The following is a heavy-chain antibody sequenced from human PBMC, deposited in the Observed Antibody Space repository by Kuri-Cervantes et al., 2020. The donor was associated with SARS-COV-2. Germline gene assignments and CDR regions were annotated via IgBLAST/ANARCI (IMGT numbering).Heavy chain of an antibody. Sequence: GESLKISCAASGFTFSSYGMHWVRQAPGKGLEWVAVIWYDGSNKYYADSVKGRFTISRDNSKNTLYLQMNSLRAEDTAVYYCARHYYGDYWYFDLWGRGTLVTVSS. CDR2: IWYDGSNK. CDR3: ARHYYGDYWYFDL. V-gene: IGHV3-33*01. CDR1: GFTFSSYG. J-gene: IGHJ2*01. D-gene: IGHD4-17*01.